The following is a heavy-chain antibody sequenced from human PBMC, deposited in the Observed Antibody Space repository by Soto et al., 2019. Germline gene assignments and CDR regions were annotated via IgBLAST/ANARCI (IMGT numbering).Heavy chain of an antibody. D-gene: IGHD1-26*01. J-gene: IGHJ5*02. CDR3: AREGVAPYYYSGWFDP. CDR2: ISSYNGDT. Sequence: ASVKVSCKASGYTFTRSGISWVRQAPGQGPEWMGWISSYNGDTNYAQTFQGRVTMTTDTSTSTAYMELRSLRSDDTAVYYCAREGVAPYYYSGWFDPWGQGTLVTVSS. V-gene: IGHV1-18*01. CDR1: GYTFTRSG.